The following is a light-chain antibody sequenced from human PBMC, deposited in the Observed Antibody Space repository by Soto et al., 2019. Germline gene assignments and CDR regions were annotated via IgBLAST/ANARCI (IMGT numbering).Light chain of an antibody. Sequence: EIVMTQSPATLSVSPGERDTLSCRASQSVSSNLAWYQQKPVQAPRLLIYGASTRATGIPARFSGSGSGTEFTLTISSLQSEDFAVYYCQQYNNWPGTFGQGTKV. CDR3: QQYNNWPGT. CDR2: GAS. V-gene: IGKV3-15*01. CDR1: QSVSSN. J-gene: IGKJ1*01.